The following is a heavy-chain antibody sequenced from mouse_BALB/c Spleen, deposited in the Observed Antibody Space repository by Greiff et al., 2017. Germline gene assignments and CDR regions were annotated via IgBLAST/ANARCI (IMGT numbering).Heavy chain of an antibody. CDR3: ARVGAGYYYAMDY. CDR1: GFTFTDYY. V-gene: IGHV7-3*02. Sequence: EVMLVESGGGLVQPGGSLRLSCATSGFTFTDYYMSWVRQPPGKALEWLGFIRNKANGYTTEYSASVKGRFTISRDNSQSILYLQMNTLRAEDSATYYCARVGAGYYYAMDYWGQGTSVTVSS. CDR2: IRNKANGYTT. D-gene: IGHD3-1*01. J-gene: IGHJ4*01.